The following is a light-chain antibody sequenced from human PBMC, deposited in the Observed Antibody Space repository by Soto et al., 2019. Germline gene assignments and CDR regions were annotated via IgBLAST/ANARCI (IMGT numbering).Light chain of an antibody. CDR2: EVI. V-gene: IGLV2-14*01. CDR1: NNDIGGYNF. J-gene: IGLJ3*02. CDR3: NTYTSIQTRV. Sequence: QSALTQPASVSGSPGQSITISCTGTNNDIGGYNFVSWYQQLPGKAPKLLIYEVINRPSGVSNRFSGSKSGNTASLSISGLQAVEEADSYCNTYTSIQTRVFGGGTNVTVL.